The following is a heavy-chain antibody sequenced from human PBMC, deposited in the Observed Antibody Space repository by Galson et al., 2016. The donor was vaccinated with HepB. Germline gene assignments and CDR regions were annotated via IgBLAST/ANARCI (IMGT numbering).Heavy chain of an antibody. CDR2: ISYDGSEK. Sequence: SLRLSCAASGFTFGYYAMHWVRQAPGKGLEWVAVISYDGSEKYYADSVKGRFTISRDNSKNTLYLQMNSLRAEDTAVYYCAILSRGDAFDIWGQGTMVTVSS. J-gene: IGHJ3*02. V-gene: IGHV3-30*03. CDR3: AILSRGDAFDI. CDR1: GFTFGYYA. D-gene: IGHD2-2*01.